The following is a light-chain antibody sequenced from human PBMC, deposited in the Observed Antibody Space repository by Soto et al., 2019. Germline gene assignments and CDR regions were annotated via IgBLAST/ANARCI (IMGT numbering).Light chain of an antibody. CDR2: KAS. V-gene: IGKV1-5*03. Sequence: DIQITQSPSPLSESVGDRVTITCRASQTISSWLAWYQQKPGKAPEFLIYKASTLESGVPSRFSGSGSGTEFTLTISSLQPDDFATYYCQHYSTYSEAFGQGTKVDI. J-gene: IGKJ1*01. CDR1: QTISSW. CDR3: QHYSTYSEA.